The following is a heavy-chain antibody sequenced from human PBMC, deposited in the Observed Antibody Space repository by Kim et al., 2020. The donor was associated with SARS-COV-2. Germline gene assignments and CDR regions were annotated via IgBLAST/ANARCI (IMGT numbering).Heavy chain of an antibody. CDR2: MNPNSGNT. CDR3: ARGLKSIFGVVMTRFDP. Sequence: ASVKVSCKASGYTFTSYDINWVRQATGQGLEWMGWMNPNSGNTGYAQKFQGRVTMTRNTSISTAYMELSSLRSEDTAVYYCARGLKSIFGVVMTRFDPWGQGTLVTVSS. V-gene: IGHV1-8*01. J-gene: IGHJ5*02. D-gene: IGHD3-3*01. CDR1: GYTFTSYD.